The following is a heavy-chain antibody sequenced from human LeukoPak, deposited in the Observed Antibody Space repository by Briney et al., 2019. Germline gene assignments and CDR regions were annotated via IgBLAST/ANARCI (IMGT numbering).Heavy chain of an antibody. D-gene: IGHD6-13*01. Sequence: SGPTLVNPTQTLTLTCTFSGFSLSTSGVGVGWIRQPPGKALEWLALIYWNDDKRYSPSLKSRLTITKDTPKNQVVLTMTNVDPVDTATYYCAQVMSGFSSSWQEYWGQGTLVTVSS. CDR2: IYWNDDK. CDR1: GFSLSTSGVG. CDR3: AQVMSGFSSSWQEY. J-gene: IGHJ4*02. V-gene: IGHV2-5*01.